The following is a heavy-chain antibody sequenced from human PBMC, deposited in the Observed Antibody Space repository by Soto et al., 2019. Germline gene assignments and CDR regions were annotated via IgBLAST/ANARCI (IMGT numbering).Heavy chain of an antibody. D-gene: IGHD7-27*01. V-gene: IGHV5-51*01. CDR3: ARLSLTGDLVDYYYYGMDV. J-gene: IGHJ6*02. CDR1: GYSFTSYW. Sequence: GESLKISCKGSGYSFTSYWIGWVRQMPGKGLEWMGIIYPGDSDTRYSPSFQGQVTISADKSISTAYLQWSSLKASDTAMYYCARLSLTGDLVDYYYYGMDVWGQGTTVTVSS. CDR2: IYPGDSDT.